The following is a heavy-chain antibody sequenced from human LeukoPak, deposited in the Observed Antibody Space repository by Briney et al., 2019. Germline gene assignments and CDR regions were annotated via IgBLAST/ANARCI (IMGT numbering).Heavy chain of an antibody. D-gene: IGHD3-3*01. Sequence: ASVKVSCKASGYTFTGYYMHWVRQAPGQGLEWMGWINPNSGGTNYAQKFQGRVTMTRDTSISTAYMELSRLRSDDTAVYYCARAPPNDHYDFWSGYRSYYFDYWGQGTLDTVSS. CDR1: GYTFTGYY. V-gene: IGHV1-2*02. J-gene: IGHJ4*02. CDR3: ARAPPNDHYDFWSGYRSYYFDY. CDR2: INPNSGGT.